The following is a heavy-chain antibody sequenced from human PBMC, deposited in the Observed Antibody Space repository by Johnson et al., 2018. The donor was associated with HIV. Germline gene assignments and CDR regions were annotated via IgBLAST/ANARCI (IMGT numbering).Heavy chain of an antibody. CDR3: AKDYYDIRGDALDM. CDR1: GFTFSSYA. CDR2: ISYDGSNK. J-gene: IGHJ3*02. D-gene: IGHD3-22*01. Sequence: QVQLVESGGGVVQPGRSLRLSCAASGFTFSSYAMHWVRQAPGKGLEWVAVISYDGSNKYYADSVQGRFTISRDNSKNTLYLQLNSLRAEDTAVYYCAKDYYDIRGDALDMWGQGTMVTVSS. V-gene: IGHV3-30*04.